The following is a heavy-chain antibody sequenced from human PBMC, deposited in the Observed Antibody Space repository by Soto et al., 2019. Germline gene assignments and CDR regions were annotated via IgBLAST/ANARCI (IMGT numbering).Heavy chain of an antibody. Sequence: PGGSLRLSCAASVFTFSSYSMSLVRQAPGKGLECVSGFRVSGDYCTTYYADYVKGRFTISRDNSKNILFLQMNSLRDEDTAIYYCAKKVNSGSGNQHFEYWAQGTMVTVSS. V-gene: IGHV3-23*01. CDR2: FRVSGDYCTT. CDR1: VFTFSSYS. CDR3: AKKVNSGSGNQHFEY. D-gene: IGHD3-10*01. J-gene: IGHJ4*02.